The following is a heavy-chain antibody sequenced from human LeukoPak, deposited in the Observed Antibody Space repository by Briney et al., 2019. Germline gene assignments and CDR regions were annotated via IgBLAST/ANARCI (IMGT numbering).Heavy chain of an antibody. J-gene: IGHJ5*02. CDR2: IIPVFGAT. D-gene: IGHD3-16*02. CDR3: ARSYAITFGGVTVDTRFDL. CDR1: GGTFSTFA. Sequence: SVKVSCKPSGGTFSTFAFNWVRQAPGQGLEWVGGIIPVFGATNSAQKFQGRLTISADESSTTTYMELSSLRSEDTAIYYCARSYAITFGGVTVDTRFDLWGQGTLVIVSS. V-gene: IGHV1-69*13.